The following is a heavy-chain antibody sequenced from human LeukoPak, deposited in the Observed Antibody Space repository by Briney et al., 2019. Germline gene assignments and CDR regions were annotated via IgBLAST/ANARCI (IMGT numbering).Heavy chain of an antibody. CDR1: GGSISSYY. CDR3: ARAVEHGYSSYFDY. CDR2: IYYSGST. J-gene: IGHJ4*02. D-gene: IGHD5-24*01. V-gene: IGHV4-59*01. Sequence: SETLSLTCTVSGGSISSYYWSWIRQPPGKGLEWIGYIYYSGSTNYNPSLKSRVTISVDTSKNQFSLKLSSVTAADTAVYYCARAVEHGYSSYFDYWGQGTLVTVSS.